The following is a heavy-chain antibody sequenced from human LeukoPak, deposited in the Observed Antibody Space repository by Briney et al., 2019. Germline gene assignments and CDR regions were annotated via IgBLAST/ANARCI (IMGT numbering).Heavy chain of an antibody. CDR1: GGSISSGDYY. Sequence: PSETLSLTCTVSGGSISSGDYYWSWIRQPPGKGLEWIGYIYYSGSTYHNPSLKSRVTISVDTSKNQFSLKLSSVTAADTAVYYCARAPILQLTPDYWGQGTLVTVSS. CDR3: ARAPILQLTPDY. V-gene: IGHV4-30-4*01. J-gene: IGHJ4*02. D-gene: IGHD6-13*01. CDR2: IYYSGST.